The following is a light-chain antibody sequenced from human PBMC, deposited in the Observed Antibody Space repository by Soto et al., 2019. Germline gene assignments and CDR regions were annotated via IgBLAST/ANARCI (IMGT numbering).Light chain of an antibody. J-gene: IGLJ3*02. V-gene: IGLV2-23*01. CDR1: SSDVGSYNL. Sequence: QSALTQPASVSGSPGQLITISCTGTSSDVGSYNLVSWYQQHPGKAPKLMIYEGSKRPSGVSNRFSGSKSGNTASLTISGLQAEDEADYYCCSYAGSSTLNWVFGGGTKVTVL. CDR3: CSYAGSSTLNWV. CDR2: EGS.